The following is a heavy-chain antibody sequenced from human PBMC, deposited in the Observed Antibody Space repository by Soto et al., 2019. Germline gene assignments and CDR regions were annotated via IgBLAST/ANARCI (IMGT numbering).Heavy chain of an antibody. V-gene: IGHV3-53*04. CDR1: GFTVRSNY. Sequence: GGSLRLSCAASGFTVRSNYMSWVRQAPGKGLEWVSVIYSGGSTDYADSVKGRFSISRQNSKNTLYLQMNSLRAEDTAVYYCAIQRYYYGMDVWGQGTTVTVSS. J-gene: IGHJ6*02. CDR2: IYSGGST. CDR3: AIQRYYYGMDV.